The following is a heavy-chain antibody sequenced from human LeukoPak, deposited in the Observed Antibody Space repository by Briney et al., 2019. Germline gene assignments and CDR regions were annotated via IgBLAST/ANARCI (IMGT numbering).Heavy chain of an antibody. V-gene: IGHV3-21*01. CDR2: ISSSSSYI. CDR3: ARKLLHSSSWYDWDYYYYMDV. CDR1: GFNVSSKY. J-gene: IGHJ6*03. D-gene: IGHD6-13*01. Sequence: PGGSLRLSCTASGFNVSSKYMNWVRQAPGKGLEWVSSISSSSSYIYYADSVKGRFTISRDNAKNSLYLQMNSLRAEDTAVYYCARKLLHSSSWYDWDYYYYMDVWGKGTTVTVSS.